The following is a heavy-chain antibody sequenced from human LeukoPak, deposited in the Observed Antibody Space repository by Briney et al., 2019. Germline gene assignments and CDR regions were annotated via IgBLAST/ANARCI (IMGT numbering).Heavy chain of an antibody. D-gene: IGHD6-13*01. CDR2: INSDGSST. Sequence: PGGSLRLSCAASGFTFSIYWMHWVRQAPGKGLVWVSRINSDGSSTSYADSVKGRFTISRDNAKNTLYLQMNSLRAEDTAVYYCARCYVIGSSCFDYWGQGTLVTVSS. V-gene: IGHV3-74*01. J-gene: IGHJ4*02. CDR1: GFTFSIYW. CDR3: ARCYVIGSSCFDY.